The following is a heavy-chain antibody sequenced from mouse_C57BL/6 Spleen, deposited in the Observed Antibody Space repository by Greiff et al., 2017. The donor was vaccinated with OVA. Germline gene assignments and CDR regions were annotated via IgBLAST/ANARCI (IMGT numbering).Heavy chain of an antibody. Sequence: EVHLVESGGDLVKPGGSLTLSCAASGFTFSSYGMSWVRQTPDKRLEWVATISSGGSYTYYPDSVKGRFTISRDNAKNTLYLQMSSLKSEDTAMYYCARHAHYGSSPYYAMDYWGQGTSVTVSS. CDR2: ISSGGSYT. CDR1: GFTFSSYG. D-gene: IGHD1-1*01. V-gene: IGHV5-6*01. CDR3: ARHAHYGSSPYYAMDY. J-gene: IGHJ4*01.